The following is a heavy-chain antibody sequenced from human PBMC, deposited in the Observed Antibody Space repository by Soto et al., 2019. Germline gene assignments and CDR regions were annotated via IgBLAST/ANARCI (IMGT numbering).Heavy chain of an antibody. CDR2: ISSSGSTI. J-gene: IGHJ4*02. D-gene: IGHD5-18*01. CDR1: GFTFSSYE. CDR3: ARGLRIQLWFFGY. Sequence: GGSLRLSCAASGFTFSSYEMNWVHQAPGKGLEWVSYISSSGSTIYYADSVKGRFTISRDNAKNSLYLQMNSLRAEDTAVYYCARGLRIQLWFFGYWGQGTLVTVSS. V-gene: IGHV3-48*03.